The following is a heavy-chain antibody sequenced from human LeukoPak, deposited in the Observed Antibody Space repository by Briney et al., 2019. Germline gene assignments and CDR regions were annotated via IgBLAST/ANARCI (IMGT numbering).Heavy chain of an antibody. CDR1: GFTFSSYG. D-gene: IGHD3-3*01. V-gene: IGHV3-30*02. J-gene: IGHJ4*02. Sequence: PGGSLRLSCAASGFTFSSYGMHWVRQAPGKGLEWVAFIRYDGSNKYYADSVKGRFTISRDNSKNTLYLQMNSLRAEDTAIYYCAKLRFRGLEDYDFWSGYPAFDYWGQGTLVTVSS. CDR2: IRYDGSNK. CDR3: AKLRFRGLEDYDFWSGYPAFDY.